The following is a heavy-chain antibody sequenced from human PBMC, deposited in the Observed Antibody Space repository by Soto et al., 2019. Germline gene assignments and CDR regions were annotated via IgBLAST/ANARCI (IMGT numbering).Heavy chain of an antibody. V-gene: IGHV1-69*13. Sequence: SVKVSCKASGSSFSTYGINWVRLAPGQGLEWMGRIIPKFETTSYAQKFRGRVTITADESTNTAYMELNYLRSEDTAVYFCARELDPYYGGNSLSLDYWGQGTLVTAPQ. D-gene: IGHD4-17*01. CDR1: GSSFSTYG. J-gene: IGHJ4*02. CDR3: ARELDPYYGGNSLSLDY. CDR2: IIPKFETT.